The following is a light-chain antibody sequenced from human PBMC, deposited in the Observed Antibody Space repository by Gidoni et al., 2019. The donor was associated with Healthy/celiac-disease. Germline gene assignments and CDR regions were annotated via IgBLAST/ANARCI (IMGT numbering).Light chain of an antibody. CDR3: QQYNSDLCS. J-gene: IGKJ2*04. CDR1: QSISSW. CDR2: KAS. Sequence: IQTTQSPFTLSASVGDRVTITCRASQSISSWLAWYQQKPGKATKLLIYKASSLESGVPSRFSGGGSGTEFTITISSLQQDDLATYYCQQYNSDLCSFXQXTKLEIK. V-gene: IGKV1-5*03.